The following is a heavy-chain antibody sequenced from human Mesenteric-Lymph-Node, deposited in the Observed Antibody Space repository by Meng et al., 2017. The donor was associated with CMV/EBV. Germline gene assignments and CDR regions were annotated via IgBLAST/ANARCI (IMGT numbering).Heavy chain of an antibody. CDR2: IFWDDDK. V-gene: IGHV2-5*02. CDR1: GVSVTSNKMG. J-gene: IGHJ4*02. D-gene: IGHD3-16*01. CDR3: AHRRPGFGFDY. Sequence: CTFSGVSVTSNKMGVGWIRQPPGKALEWLALIFWDDDKRYSPSLKNRLTITKDTSKNQVVLTLTNMDPVDTATYYCAHRRPGFGFDYWGQGTLVTVSS.